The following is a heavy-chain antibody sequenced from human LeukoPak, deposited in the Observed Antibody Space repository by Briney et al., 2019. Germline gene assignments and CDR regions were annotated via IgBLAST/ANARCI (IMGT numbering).Heavy chain of an antibody. Sequence: GGSLRLSCAASRFTFGSSWMSWVRQAPGKGLEWVANIKQDGSEKYYVDSVKGRFTISRDNAKNSLYLQMNSLRAEDTAVYYCARFRKGLELLPNYFDYWGQGTLVTVSS. CDR2: IKQDGSEK. CDR1: RFTFGSSW. D-gene: IGHD1-7*01. V-gene: IGHV3-7*01. CDR3: ARFRKGLELLPNYFDY. J-gene: IGHJ4*02.